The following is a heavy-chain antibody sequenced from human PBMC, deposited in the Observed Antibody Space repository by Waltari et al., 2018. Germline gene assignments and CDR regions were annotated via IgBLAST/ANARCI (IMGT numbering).Heavy chain of an antibody. V-gene: IGHV3-23*01. CDR3: AKGAVVLMVYAIAFDP. Sequence: EVQLLESGGGLVQPGGSLRLSCAASGFTFSSYAMSWVRPAPGKGLEWVSAISGSGGSTYYADSVKGRFTISRDNSKNTLYLQMNSLRAEDTAVYYCAKGAVVLMVYAIAFDPWGQGTLVTVSS. CDR1: GFTFSSYA. D-gene: IGHD2-8*01. CDR2: ISGSGGST. J-gene: IGHJ5*02.